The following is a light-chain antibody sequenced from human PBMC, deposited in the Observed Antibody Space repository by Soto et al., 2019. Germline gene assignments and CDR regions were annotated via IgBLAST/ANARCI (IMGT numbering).Light chain of an antibody. CDR3: QVWDRSSDHLI. Sequence: SYELTQPPSVSVAPGQTARMTCGGNNIRSYKVHWYQQKPGQAPVVVVSDDDDRPSGIPERFSGSNSANTATLTISGVEAGDEADYYCQVWDRSSDHLIFGGGTKLTVL. V-gene: IGLV3-21*02. CDR2: DDD. CDR1: NIRSYK. J-gene: IGLJ2*01.